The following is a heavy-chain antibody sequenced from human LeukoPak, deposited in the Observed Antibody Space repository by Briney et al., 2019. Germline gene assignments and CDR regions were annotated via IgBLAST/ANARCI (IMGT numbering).Heavy chain of an antibody. Sequence: VGALRLSCAASGFTFIKYAMSWVRQTPGKGLEGVSGINGGGVTTYYSHSVNGRFTISRDNSKNTLYLQMDSLRDEDTAICYCAKERFSTSSAIEFDYWGRGTLVTVSS. CDR2: INGGGVTT. J-gene: IGHJ4*02. V-gene: IGHV3-23*01. D-gene: IGHD6-13*01. CDR1: GFTFIKYA. CDR3: AKERFSTSSAIEFDY.